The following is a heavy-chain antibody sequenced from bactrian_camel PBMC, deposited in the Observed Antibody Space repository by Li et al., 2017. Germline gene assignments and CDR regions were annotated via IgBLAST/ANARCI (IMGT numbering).Heavy chain of an antibody. CDR3: AARGPYRYTKLSVRDFTY. CDR1: GYTLSTY. J-gene: IGHJ6*01. V-gene: IGHV3S40*01. CDR2: FYFGGPRT. D-gene: IGHD2*01. Sequence: VQLVESGGGSVQAGGSVRLSCAASGYTLSTYSWFRQAPGQEREGVAAFYFGGPRTTYADSVKGRFTISQDNAKNTVYLQMNSLKPEDTAMYYCAARGPYRYTKLSVRDFTYWGQGTQVTVS.